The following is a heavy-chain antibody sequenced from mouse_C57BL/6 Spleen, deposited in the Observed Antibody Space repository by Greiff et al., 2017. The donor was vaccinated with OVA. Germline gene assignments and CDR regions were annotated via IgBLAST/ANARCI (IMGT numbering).Heavy chain of an antibody. D-gene: IGHD2-5*01. J-gene: IGHJ1*03. CDR2: INPGSGGT. CDR3: ARCSNYPYWYFDV. CDR1: GYAFTNYL. Sequence: QVQLKQSGAELVRPGTSVKVSCKASGYAFTNYLIEWVKQRPGQGLEWIGVINPGSGGTNYNEKFKGKATLTADKSSSTAYMQLSSLTSEDSAVYFCARCSNYPYWYFDVWGTGTTVTVSS. V-gene: IGHV1-54*01.